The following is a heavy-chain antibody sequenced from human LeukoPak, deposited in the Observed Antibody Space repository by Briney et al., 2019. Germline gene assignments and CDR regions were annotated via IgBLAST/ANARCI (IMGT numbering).Heavy chain of an antibody. J-gene: IGHJ4*02. Sequence: GGSLRLSCAASGFTFSSYGMHWVRQAPGKGLEWVAVIGYDGRNKYYADSVKGRFITSRDNSKNTLYLQMNSLRAEDTAVYYCARDYGSGNYFLYFDSWGQGTLVTVSS. V-gene: IGHV3-33*01. CDR1: GFTFSSYG. D-gene: IGHD3-10*01. CDR2: IGYDGRNK. CDR3: ARDYGSGNYFLYFDS.